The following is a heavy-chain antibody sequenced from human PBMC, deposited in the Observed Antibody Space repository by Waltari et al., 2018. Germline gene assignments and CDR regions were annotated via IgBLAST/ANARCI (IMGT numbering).Heavy chain of an antibody. CDR3: VRDRHGDYLRYFDS. CDR1: GVTFSEYR. Sequence: EVLLVESGGGLVRPGGSGRLSCAAAGVTFSEYRLNWVRQGPEKGLEGVAYISSSSSTTFYADSVEGRFSISRDNAKNSLYLQMNSLRDEDTAVYYCVRDRHGDYLRYFDSWGQGNLVTVSS. J-gene: IGHJ4*02. CDR2: ISSSSSTT. V-gene: IGHV3-48*02. D-gene: IGHD4-17*01.